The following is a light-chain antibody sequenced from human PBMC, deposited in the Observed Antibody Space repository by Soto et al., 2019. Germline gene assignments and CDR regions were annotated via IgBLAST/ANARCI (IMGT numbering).Light chain of an antibody. Sequence: EIVLTQSPGTLSLSPGERATLSCRASQTVSSNYLAWYQQKPGQAPRLLIYAASTRATGIPDRFSGSGSGTDFTLSISRLEPEDVAIYYCQQYGGSPRITFGQGTRLEIK. CDR1: QTVSSNY. CDR2: AAS. CDR3: QQYGGSPRIT. V-gene: IGKV3-20*01. J-gene: IGKJ5*01.